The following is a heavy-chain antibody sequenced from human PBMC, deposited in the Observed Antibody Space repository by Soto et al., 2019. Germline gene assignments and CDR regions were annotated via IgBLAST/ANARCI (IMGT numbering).Heavy chain of an antibody. J-gene: IGHJ4*02. CDR2: INQDGSER. CDR1: GLTFRNDW. V-gene: IGHV3-7*03. Sequence: PVGSLRLSCAGSGLTFRNDWLSWVRQAPGKGLEWVANINQDGSERYYVDSVRGRFTISRDNVENSLYLQLNSLRPEDTAVYYCAVYGYGVSAAAYWGQGTLVTASS. CDR3: AVYGYGVSAAAY. D-gene: IGHD4-17*01.